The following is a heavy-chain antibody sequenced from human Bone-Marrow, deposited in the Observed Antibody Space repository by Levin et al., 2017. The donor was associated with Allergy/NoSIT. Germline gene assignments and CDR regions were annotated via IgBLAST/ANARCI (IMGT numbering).Heavy chain of an antibody. CDR3: ARDDSSSGNGLDV. CDR1: GFTFGASG. J-gene: IGHJ6*02. Sequence: LSLTCASSGFTFGASGMHWVRQAPGKGLEWVAVIFYDGSNEFYADSVKGRFTISRDNSKNTLYLQMNSLRAEDTAVYFCARDDSSSGNGLDVWGQGTTVTVSS. CDR2: IFYDGSNE. V-gene: IGHV3-33*01. D-gene: IGHD3-22*01.